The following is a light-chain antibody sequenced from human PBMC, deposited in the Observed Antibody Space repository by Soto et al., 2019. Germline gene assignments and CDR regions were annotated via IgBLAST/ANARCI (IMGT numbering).Light chain of an antibody. J-gene: IGKJ4*01. CDR1: QSISSW. Sequence: DIQMTQSPSTLSASVGDRVTITCWASQSISSWLAWYQQKPGKAPKFLIYKASNLEVGVPSRFSGSGSGTEFTLTISNLQPDDFATYYCQQYNSYSLTFGGGTKVEMK. CDR3: QQYNSYSLT. V-gene: IGKV1-5*03. CDR2: KAS.